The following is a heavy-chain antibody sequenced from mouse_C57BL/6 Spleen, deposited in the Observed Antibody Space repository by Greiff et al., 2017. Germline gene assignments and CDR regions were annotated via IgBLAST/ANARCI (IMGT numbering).Heavy chain of an antibody. CDR3: ARQGSSGPGFAY. J-gene: IGHJ3*01. CDR1: GFTFSSYG. CDR2: ISSGGSYT. V-gene: IGHV5-6*01. D-gene: IGHD3-2*02. Sequence: EVMLVESGGDLVKPGGSLKLSCAASGFTFSSYGMSWVRQAPDKRLEWVATISSGGSYTYYPDSVKGRFTISRDNAKNTLYLQMSSLKSEDTAMYYCARQGSSGPGFAYWGQGTLVTVSA.